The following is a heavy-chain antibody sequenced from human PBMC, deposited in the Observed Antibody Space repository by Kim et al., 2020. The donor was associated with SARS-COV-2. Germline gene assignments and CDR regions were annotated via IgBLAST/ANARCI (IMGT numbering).Heavy chain of an antibody. D-gene: IGHD5-18*01. CDR2: ISYDGSNK. J-gene: IGHJ6*02. Sequence: GGSLRLSCAASGFTFSSYGIHWVRQAPGKGLEWVAVISYDGSNKYYADSVKGRFTISRDNSKNTLYLQMNSLRGEDTAVYYCAKAIEDTTMVDYYYYGMDVWGQGTTVTVSS. CDR3: AKAIEDTTMVDYYYYGMDV. CDR1: GFTFSSYG. V-gene: IGHV3-30*18.